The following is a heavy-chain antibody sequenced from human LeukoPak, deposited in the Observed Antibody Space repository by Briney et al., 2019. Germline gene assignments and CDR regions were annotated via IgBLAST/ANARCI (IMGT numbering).Heavy chain of an antibody. V-gene: IGHV4-34*01. Sequence: SETLSLTCTVSGGSISSYYWSWIRQPPGKGLEWIGEINHSGSTNYNPSLKSRVTISVDTSKNQFSLKLSSVTAADTAVYYCARAAAGTFWGISYWGQGTLVTVSS. D-gene: IGHD6-13*01. CDR2: INHSGST. CDR3: ARAAAGTFWGISY. CDR1: GGSISSYY. J-gene: IGHJ4*02.